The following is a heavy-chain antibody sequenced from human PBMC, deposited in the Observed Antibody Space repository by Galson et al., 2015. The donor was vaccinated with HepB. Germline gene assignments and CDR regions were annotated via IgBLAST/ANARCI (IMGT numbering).Heavy chain of an antibody. CDR2: IYYSGST. J-gene: IGHJ5*02. CDR1: GGSISSYY. Sequence: SETLSLTCTVSGGSISSYYWSWIRQPPGKGLEWIGYIYYSGSTDYNPSLKSRVTISVDTPKNQFSLKLSSVTAADTAVYYCARGGSVAHVGRPYNWFDPWGQGTLVTVSS. D-gene: IGHD6-19*01. CDR3: ARGGSVAHVGRPYNWFDP. V-gene: IGHV4-59*01.